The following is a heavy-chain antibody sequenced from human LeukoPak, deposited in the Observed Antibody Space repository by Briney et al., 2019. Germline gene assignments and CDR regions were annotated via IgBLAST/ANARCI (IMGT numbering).Heavy chain of an antibody. CDR2: ISDSGST. V-gene: IGHV4-34*01. Sequence: SGTLSLTCAVYGGSFRGYYLNWIRQPPGKGLEWIGEISDSGSTNYNPSLKSRVTISVDTSKNHFSLKLSSVTAADTAVYYCARGGGDGYKLDYWGQGTLVTVSS. J-gene: IGHJ4*02. CDR1: GGSFRGYY. D-gene: IGHD5-24*01. CDR3: ARGGGDGYKLDY.